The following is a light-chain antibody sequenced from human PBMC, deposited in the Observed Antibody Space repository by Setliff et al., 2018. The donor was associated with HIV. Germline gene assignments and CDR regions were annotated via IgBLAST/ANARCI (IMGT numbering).Light chain of an antibody. Sequence: QSVLTQPPAASGTPGQRVTISCSGSTSNIGSNTVNWYQQLPGTAPKLLIYSNNQRPSGVPDRFSGSKSGTSASLAISGLQSEDEADYYCAAWDDGLSACDVFGAGTKVTVL. J-gene: IGLJ1*01. CDR2: SNN. V-gene: IGLV1-44*01. CDR1: TSNIGSNT. CDR3: AAWDDGLSACDV.